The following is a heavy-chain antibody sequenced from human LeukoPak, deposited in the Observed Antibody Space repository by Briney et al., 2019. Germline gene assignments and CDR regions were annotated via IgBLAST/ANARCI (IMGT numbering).Heavy chain of an antibody. V-gene: IGHV3-66*02. CDR3: ARVGTTSAAVVFDN. Sequence: GGSLRLSCADSRFTVSSNYMSWVRQAPGKGLEWVSIIYSGDSTYYTDSVKGRFTISRDNSKNTLYLQMNSLRAEDTAVYYCARVGTTSAAVVFDNWGQGTLVTVPS. J-gene: IGHJ4*02. D-gene: IGHD1-26*01. CDR1: RFTVSSNY. CDR2: IYSGDST.